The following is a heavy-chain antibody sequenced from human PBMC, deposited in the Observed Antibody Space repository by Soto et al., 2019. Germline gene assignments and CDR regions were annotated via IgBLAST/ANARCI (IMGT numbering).Heavy chain of an antibody. CDR1: GDSVSSNSAA. Sequence: SQTLSLTCAISGDSVSSNSAAWNWIRQSPSRGLEWLGRTYYRSKWYNDYAVSVKSRITINPDTSKNQFSLQLNSVTPEDTAVYYCARGTIAGVILGTWYFDYWGQGTLVTVSS. J-gene: IGHJ4*02. D-gene: IGHD1-7*01. CDR2: TYYRSKWYN. V-gene: IGHV6-1*01. CDR3: ARGTIAGVILGTWYFDY.